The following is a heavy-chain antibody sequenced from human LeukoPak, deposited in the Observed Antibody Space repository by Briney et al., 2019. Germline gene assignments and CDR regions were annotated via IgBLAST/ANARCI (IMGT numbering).Heavy chain of an antibody. Sequence: ASVKVPCKASGYTFTSYDINWVRQATGQGLEWMGWMNPNSGNTGYAQKFQGRVTMTRNTSISTAYMELSSLRSEDTAVYYCARMGLKYQLLYPDDAFDIWGQGTMVTVSS. CDR1: GYTFTSYD. J-gene: IGHJ3*02. CDR2: MNPNSGNT. V-gene: IGHV1-8*01. CDR3: ARMGLKYQLLYPDDAFDI. D-gene: IGHD2-2*02.